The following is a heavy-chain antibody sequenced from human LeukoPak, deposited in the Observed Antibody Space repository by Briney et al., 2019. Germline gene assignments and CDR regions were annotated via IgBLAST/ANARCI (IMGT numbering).Heavy chain of an antibody. CDR3: ARVLDKYGGYGFDY. V-gene: IGHV1-69*01. CDR1: GGTFSSYA. J-gene: IGHJ4*02. D-gene: IGHD5-12*01. CDR2: IIPIFGTA. Sequence: SVKVSCKASGGTFSSYAISWVRQAPGQGLDWMGGIIPIFGTANYAQKFQGRVTITAAESTSTAYMELRSRGSEDAAVYYCARVLDKYGGYGFDYWGQGTLVTVSS.